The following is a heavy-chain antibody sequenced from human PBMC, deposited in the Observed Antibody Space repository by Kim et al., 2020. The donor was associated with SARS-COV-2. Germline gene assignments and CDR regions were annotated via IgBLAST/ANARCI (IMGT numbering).Heavy chain of an antibody. CDR1: GGSVSSGSYY. J-gene: IGHJ3*02. D-gene: IGHD3-16*01. CDR3: ARGVKLGGEEDVFDI. CDR2: IYYSGST. V-gene: IGHV4-61*01. Sequence: SETLSLTCTVSGGSVSSGSYYWSWIRQPPGKGLEWIGYIYYSGSTNYNPSLKSRVTISVDTSKNQFSLKLSSVTAADTAVYYCARGVKLGGEEDVFDIWGQGTMVTVSS.